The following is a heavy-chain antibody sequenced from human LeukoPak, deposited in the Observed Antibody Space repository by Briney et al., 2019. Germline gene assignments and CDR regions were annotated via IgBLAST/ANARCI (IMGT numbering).Heavy chain of an antibody. D-gene: IGHD2-21*02. J-gene: IGHJ4*02. V-gene: IGHV3-23*01. CDR1: GFTFSSYA. CDR2: ISGSGGST. CDR3: APLVVVTAIQLDY. Sequence: GGSLRLSCAASGFTFSSYAMTWVRQAPGKGLEWVSTISGSGGSTYYADSVKGRFTISRDNSRNTLYLQMNSLRAEDTAVYFCAPLVVVTAIQLDYWGQGTLVTVSS.